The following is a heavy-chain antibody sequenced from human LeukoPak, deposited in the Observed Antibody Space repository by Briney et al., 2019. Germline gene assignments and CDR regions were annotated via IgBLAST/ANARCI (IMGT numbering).Heavy chain of an antibody. CDR2: IKSKTDGGTT. CDR1: GFTFSNAW. CDR3: TVRYSHRRGGYFDY. J-gene: IGHJ4*02. V-gene: IGHV3-15*01. D-gene: IGHD5-18*01. Sequence: GGSLRLSCAASGFTFSNAWMSWVRQAPGKGLEWVGRIKSKTDGGTTDYAAPVKGRFTISRDDSKNTLYLQMNSLKTEDTAVYYCTVRYSHRRGGYFDYWGQGTLVTVSS.